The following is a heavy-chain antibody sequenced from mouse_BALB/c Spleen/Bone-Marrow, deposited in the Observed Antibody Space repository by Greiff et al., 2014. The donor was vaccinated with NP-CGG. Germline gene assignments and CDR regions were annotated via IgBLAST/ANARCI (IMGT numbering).Heavy chain of an antibody. V-gene: IGHV5-2*01. J-gene: IGHJ3*01. CDR2: INSDGGST. D-gene: IGHD1-1*01. Sequence: DVMLVESGGGLVQPGESLKLSCESNEYEFPSHDMSWVRKTPEKRLELVAAINSDGGSTYYPDTMERRFIISRDNSKKTLYLQMSSLRSEDTAFYYCAGHGDYYGSSLFAYWGQGTLVTVSA. CDR3: AGHGDYYGSSLFAY. CDR1: EYEFPSHD.